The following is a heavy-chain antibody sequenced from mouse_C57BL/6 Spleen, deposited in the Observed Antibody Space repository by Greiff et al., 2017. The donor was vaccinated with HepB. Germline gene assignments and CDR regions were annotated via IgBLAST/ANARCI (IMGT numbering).Heavy chain of an antibody. J-gene: IGHJ3*01. CDR2: IYPGSGNT. CDR3: ARGGYYEETWFAY. V-gene: IGHV1-66*01. CDR1: GYSFTSYY. D-gene: IGHD2-4*01. Sequence: QVQLQQSGPELVKPGASVKISCKASGYSFTSYYIHWVKQRPGQGLEWIGWIYPGSGNTKYNEKFKGKATLTADTSSSTAYMQLSSLTSEDSAVYYWARGGYYEETWFAYWGQGTLVTVSA.